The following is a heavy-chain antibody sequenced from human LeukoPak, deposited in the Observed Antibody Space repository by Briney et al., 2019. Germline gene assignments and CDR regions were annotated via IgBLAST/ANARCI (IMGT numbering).Heavy chain of an antibody. CDR2: ISAYNGNT. J-gene: IGHJ4*02. Sequence: ASVEVSCKASGYTFTSYGISWVRQAPGQGLEWMGWISAYNGNTNYAQKLQGRVTMTTDSSTSTAYMELRSLRSDDTAVYYCARATGSETYYYYWGQGTLVTVSS. V-gene: IGHV1-18*01. D-gene: IGHD3-10*01. CDR3: ARATGSETYYYY. CDR1: GYTFTSYG.